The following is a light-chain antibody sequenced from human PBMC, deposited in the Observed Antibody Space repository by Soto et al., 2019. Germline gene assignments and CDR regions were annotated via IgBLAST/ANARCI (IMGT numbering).Light chain of an antibody. Sequence: DIQMTQTPSTLPPSVGARVTIHCRASKSISDWLPWYHQNPGKAPSLLIFVTSTLMSGIPSRFSAGASGTKFTLTISSLQCDDSATYYCLQYSSHSCTVGQETKVDIK. CDR3: LQYSSHSCT. J-gene: IGKJ1*01. CDR1: KSISDW. V-gene: IGKV1-5*01. CDR2: VTS.